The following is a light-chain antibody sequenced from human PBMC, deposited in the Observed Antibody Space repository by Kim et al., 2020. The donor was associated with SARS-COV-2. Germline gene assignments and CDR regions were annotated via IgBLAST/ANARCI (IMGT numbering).Light chain of an antibody. CDR3: QAWDSSTVV. Sequence: SYELTQSPSVSVSPGQTASITCSGDKLGDKYACWYQQKPGQSPLLVIYQDNKRPSGIPERFSGSNSGNTATLTISGTQAMDEADYYCQAWDSSTVVFGGGTQLTVL. CDR1: KLGDKY. J-gene: IGLJ2*01. V-gene: IGLV3-1*01. CDR2: QDN.